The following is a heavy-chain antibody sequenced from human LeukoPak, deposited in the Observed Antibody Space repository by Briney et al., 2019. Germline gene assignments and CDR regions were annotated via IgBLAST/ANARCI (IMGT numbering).Heavy chain of an antibody. J-gene: IGHJ4*02. D-gene: IGHD2-15*01. V-gene: IGHV4-39*01. CDR1: GGSISSSSYY. CDR2: XXYSGST. Sequence: SETLSLTCTVSGGSISSSSYYWGWIRQPPGKXXXXXXXXXYSGSTYYNPSLKSRVTISVDTSKNQFSLKLSSVTAADTAVYYCARETVKYCSGGSCPSLDYWGQGTLVTVSS. CDR3: ARETVKYCSGGSCPSLDY.